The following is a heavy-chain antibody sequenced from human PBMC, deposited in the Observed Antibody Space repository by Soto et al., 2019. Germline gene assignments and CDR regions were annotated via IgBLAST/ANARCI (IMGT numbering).Heavy chain of an antibody. Sequence: GGSLRLSCSASGFTFNKYAMHWVRQAPGTGLQYVSGISDTGGSTFHADSVKGRFTISRDTSNGIAYLQMNSLNIEDSAVYYCSGAESPDTAYFSLYWGQGTPVTVSS. CDR1: GFTFNKYA. CDR2: ISDTGGST. CDR3: SGAESPDTAYFSLY. D-gene: IGHD1-26*01. V-gene: IGHV3-64*04. J-gene: IGHJ4*02.